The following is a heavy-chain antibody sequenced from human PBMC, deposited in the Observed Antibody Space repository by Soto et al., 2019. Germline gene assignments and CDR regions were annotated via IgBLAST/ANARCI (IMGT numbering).Heavy chain of an antibody. D-gene: IGHD3-3*01. CDR1: GYTFTSYG. Sequence: ASVKVSCKASGYTFTSYGISWVRQAPGQGLEWMGWISAYNGNTNYAQKLQGRVTMTTDTSTSTAYMELRSLRSDDTAVHYCARDRCILRFLEWFPGYWGQGXLVTVSS. V-gene: IGHV1-18*04. J-gene: IGHJ4*02. CDR3: ARDRCILRFLEWFPGY. CDR2: ISAYNGNT.